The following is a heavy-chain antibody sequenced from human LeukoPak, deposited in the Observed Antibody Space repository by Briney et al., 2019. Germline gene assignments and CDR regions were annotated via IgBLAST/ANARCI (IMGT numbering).Heavy chain of an antibody. CDR2: FDPEDGET. CDR3: ATAGGSSSWYGWFDP. J-gene: IGHJ5*02. D-gene: IGHD6-13*01. Sequence: ASVKASFKVSGYTLTELSMHWVRQAPGKGLEWMGGFDPEDGETIYAQKFQGRVTMTEDTSTDTAYMELSSLRSEDTAVYYCATAGGSSSWYGWFDPWGQGTLVTVSS. CDR1: GYTLTELS. V-gene: IGHV1-24*01.